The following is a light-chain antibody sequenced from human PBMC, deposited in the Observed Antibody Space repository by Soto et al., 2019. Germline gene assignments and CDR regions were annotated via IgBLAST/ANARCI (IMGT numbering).Light chain of an antibody. CDR1: SSDVGNYNL. CDR3: CSYAGSNYV. Sequence: QSVLTQPASVSGSPGQSITISCTGTSSDVGNYNLVSWYQHHPGKAPKLMIYEVSKRPSGVSNRFSGSKSGDTASLTISGLQAGEEGYYYCCSYAGSNYVFGTGTKLTVL. J-gene: IGLJ1*01. CDR2: EVS. V-gene: IGLV2-23*02.